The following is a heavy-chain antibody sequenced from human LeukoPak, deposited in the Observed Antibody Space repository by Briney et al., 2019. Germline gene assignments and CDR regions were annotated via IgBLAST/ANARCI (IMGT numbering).Heavy chain of an antibody. J-gene: IGHJ4*02. D-gene: IGHD3-10*01. CDR2: IYYSGST. Sequence: PSETLSLTCTVSGGSISSSSYYWGWIRQPPGKGLEWIGSIYYSGSTYYNPSLKSRVTISVDTSKNQFSLKLSSVTAADTAVYYCARDVGDYYGSGSYYTFDYWGQGTLVTVSS. CDR3: ARDVGDYYGSGSYYTFDY. V-gene: IGHV4-39*07. CDR1: GGSISSSSYY.